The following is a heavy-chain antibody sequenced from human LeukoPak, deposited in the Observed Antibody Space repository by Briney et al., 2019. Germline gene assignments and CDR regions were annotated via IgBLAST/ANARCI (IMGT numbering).Heavy chain of an antibody. V-gene: IGHV1-18*01. CDR3: ARDQAAGTGFFGFDY. Sequence: ASAKVSCKASGYTFTSYGISWVRQAPGQGLEWMGWISAYNGNTNYAQKLQGRVTMTTDTSTSTAYMELRSLRSDDTAVYYCARDQAAGTGFFGFDYWGQGTLVTVSS. CDR2: ISAYNGNT. J-gene: IGHJ4*02. D-gene: IGHD6-13*01. CDR1: GYTFTSYG.